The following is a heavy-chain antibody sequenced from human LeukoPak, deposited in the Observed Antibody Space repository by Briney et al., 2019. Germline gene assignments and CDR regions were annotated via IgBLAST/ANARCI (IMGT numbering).Heavy chain of an antibody. CDR2: ISAYNGNT. CDR1: GYTFTSYG. V-gene: IGHV1-18*01. Sequence: ASVKVSCKASGYTFTSYGISWVRQAPGQGLEWMGWISAYNGNTNYAQKLQGRVTMTTDTSTSTAYMELRSLRSDDTAVYYCAKYGSGSYYHNWFDPWGQGTLLTVSS. J-gene: IGHJ5*02. CDR3: AKYGSGSYYHNWFDP. D-gene: IGHD3-10*01.